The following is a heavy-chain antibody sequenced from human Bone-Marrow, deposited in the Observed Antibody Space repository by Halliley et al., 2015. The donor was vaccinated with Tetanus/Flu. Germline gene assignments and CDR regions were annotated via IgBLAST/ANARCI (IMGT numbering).Heavy chain of an antibody. CDR3: ATGDCGGGSCHYLDF. J-gene: IGHJ4*02. V-gene: IGHV3-15*01. D-gene: IGHD2-15*01. CDR1: GFTFSNVW. Sequence: SLRLSCAASGFTFSNVWMTWVRQAPGKGLEWVGRIKRKTEGLTTEYAAPVKGRFIISRDDSTSTLYVQMNSPKTEDSGVYYCATGDCGGGSCHYLDFWGQGTVVTVSP. CDR2: IKRKTEGLTT.